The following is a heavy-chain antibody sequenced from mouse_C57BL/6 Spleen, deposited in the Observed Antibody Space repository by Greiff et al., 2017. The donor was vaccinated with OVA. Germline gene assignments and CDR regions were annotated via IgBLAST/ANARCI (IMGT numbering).Heavy chain of an antibody. CDR2: ISDGGSYT. CDR3: ARDQGDGSSYGYFDV. CDR1: GFTFSSYA. D-gene: IGHD1-1*01. J-gene: IGHJ1*03. Sequence: EVQRVESGGGLVKPGGSLKLSCAASGFTFSSYAMSWVRQTPEKRLEWVATISDGGSYTYYPDNVKGRFTISRDNAKNNLYLQMSHLKSEDTAMYYCARDQGDGSSYGYFDVWGTGTTVTVSS. V-gene: IGHV5-4*01.